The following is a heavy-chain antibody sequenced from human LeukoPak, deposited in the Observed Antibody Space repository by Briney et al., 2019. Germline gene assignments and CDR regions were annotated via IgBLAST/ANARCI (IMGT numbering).Heavy chain of an antibody. CDR3: ARERRCSGGSCYRIFDY. D-gene: IGHD2-15*01. Sequence: GGSLRLSCAASGFTFSSYSMNWVRQAPGKGLEWVAVISYDGSNKYYADSVKGRFTISRDNSKSTLYLQMNSLRAEDTAVYYCARERRCSGGSCYRIFDYWGQGTLVTVSS. J-gene: IGHJ4*02. CDR2: ISYDGSNK. V-gene: IGHV3-30*03. CDR1: GFTFSSYS.